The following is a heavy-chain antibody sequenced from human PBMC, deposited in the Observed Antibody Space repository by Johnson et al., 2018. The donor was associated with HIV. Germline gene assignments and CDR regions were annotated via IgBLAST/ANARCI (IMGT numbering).Heavy chain of an antibody. J-gene: IGHJ3*02. CDR2: ISYDGSSK. CDR3: AREVVTAINDVFDI. Sequence: QVQLVESGGGVVQPGRSLRLSCAASRFTFSNYDIHWVRQAPGKGLEWVAVISYDGSSKFYADSVKGRFAISRDNSKTTLYLQMNSLRAEDTAVYYCAREVVTAINDVFDIWGQGTMVTVSS. CDR1: RFTFSNYD. D-gene: IGHD2-21*02. V-gene: IGHV3-30*03.